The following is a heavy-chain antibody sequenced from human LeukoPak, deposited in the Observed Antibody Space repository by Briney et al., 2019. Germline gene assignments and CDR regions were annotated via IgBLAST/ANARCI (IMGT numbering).Heavy chain of an antibody. J-gene: IGHJ6*03. CDR2: IYHSGST. CDR3: ARGGKNYYYYYMDV. D-gene: IGHD3-16*01. CDR1: GYSISSGYY. V-gene: IGHV4-38-2*02. Sequence: SETLSLTCTVSGYSISSGYYWGWIRQPPGKGLEWIGSIYHSGSTYYNPSLKSRVTISVDTSKNQFSLKLSSVTAADTAVYYCARGGKNYYYYYMDVWGKGTTVTVSS.